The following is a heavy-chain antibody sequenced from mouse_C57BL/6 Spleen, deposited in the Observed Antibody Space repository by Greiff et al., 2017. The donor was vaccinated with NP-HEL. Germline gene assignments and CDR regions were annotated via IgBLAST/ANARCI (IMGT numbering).Heavy chain of an antibody. V-gene: IGHV5-4*01. CDR3: ARVEGINYFDY. Sequence: EVQGVESGGGLVKPGGSLKLSCAASGFTFSSYAMSWVRQTPEKRLEWVATISDGGSYTYYPDNVKGRFTISRDNAKNNLYLQMSHLKSEDTAMYYCARVEGINYFDYWGQGTTLTVSS. J-gene: IGHJ2*01. CDR1: GFTFSSYA. CDR2: ISDGGSYT.